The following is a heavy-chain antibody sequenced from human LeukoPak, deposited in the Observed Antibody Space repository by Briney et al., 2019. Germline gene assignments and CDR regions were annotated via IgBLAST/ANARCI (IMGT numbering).Heavy chain of an antibody. J-gene: IGHJ3*02. D-gene: IGHD4-17*01. Sequence: SETLSLTCTVSGGSISSYYWSWIRQPPGKGPEWIGYIYYSGSTNYNPSLKSRVTISVDTSKNQFSLKLSSVTAADTAVYYCASTTVTPRLFDIWGQGTMVTVSS. V-gene: IGHV4-59*08. CDR3: ASTTVTPRLFDI. CDR1: GGSISSYY. CDR2: IYYSGST.